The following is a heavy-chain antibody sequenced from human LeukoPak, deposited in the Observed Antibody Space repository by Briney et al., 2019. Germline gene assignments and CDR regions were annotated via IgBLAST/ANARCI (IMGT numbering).Heavy chain of an antibody. Sequence: GGSLRLSCAASGFPFSSYAMSWVRQIPAKGLEWVSPISGSDAGTYYADSVKGRFTISRDNSKNTPYLQMNRLRAEDTAVYYCAKGSRGSCSRTYCYPFDYWGQGTLVTVSS. V-gene: IGHV3-23*01. CDR1: GFPFSSYA. CDR2: ISGSDAGT. D-gene: IGHD2-2*01. CDR3: AKGSRGSCSRTYCYPFDY. J-gene: IGHJ4*02.